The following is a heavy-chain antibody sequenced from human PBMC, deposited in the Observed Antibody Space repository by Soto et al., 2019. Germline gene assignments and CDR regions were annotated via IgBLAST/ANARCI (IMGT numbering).Heavy chain of an antibody. J-gene: IGHJ4*02. V-gene: IGHV2-5*02. CDR1: GFSLTTSGVG. CDR2: LYWDDDK. Sequence: QITLKESGPPLVKPTQTLTLTCTFSGFSLTTSGVGVGWIRQPPGKALEWLALLYWDDDKRYSPSLKSRLTITMDTSNTQVVLTMTNMDPVDTGTYFCAHSSGRAGDYWGQGTLVTVSS. CDR3: AHSSGRAGDY. D-gene: IGHD3-10*01.